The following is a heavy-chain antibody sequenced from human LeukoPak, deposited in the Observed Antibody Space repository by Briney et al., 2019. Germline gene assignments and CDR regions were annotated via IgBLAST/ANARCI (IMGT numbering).Heavy chain of an antibody. D-gene: IGHD6-6*01. J-gene: IGHJ4*02. CDR2: INDNGGGT. Sequence: AGTLRRYGAASGFIFSRYAMSWVRQAPGKGLQWVSDINDNGGGTFYADSVKGRFTVSRDNSKNTLYMQMNSLRGGDTPVYYCAKKLGSSPGDFFDDRGQGTLVTVSS. V-gene: IGHV3-23*01. CDR1: GFIFSRYA. CDR3: AKKLGSSPGDFFDD.